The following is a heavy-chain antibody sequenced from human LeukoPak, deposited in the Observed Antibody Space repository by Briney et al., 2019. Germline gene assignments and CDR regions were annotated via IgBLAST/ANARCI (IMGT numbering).Heavy chain of an antibody. V-gene: IGHV5-51*01. J-gene: IGHJ4*02. CDR3: AIGVYSSGWYYFDY. D-gene: IGHD6-19*01. CDR2: IYPGDSDT. CDR1: YW. Sequence: YWSWIRQSPGKGLEWMGIIYPGDSDTRYSPSFQGQVTISADKSISTAYLQWSSLKASDTAMYYCAIGVYSSGWYYFDYWGQGTLVTVSS.